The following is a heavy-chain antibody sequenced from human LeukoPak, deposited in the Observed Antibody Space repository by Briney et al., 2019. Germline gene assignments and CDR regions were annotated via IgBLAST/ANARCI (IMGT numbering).Heavy chain of an antibody. CDR3: ARDQYSYGTYNWFDP. J-gene: IGHJ5*02. Sequence: SETLSLTCTVSGASVSSSNYYRGWIRQPPGKGLEWIANIFHDGSTFYNSSLKSRVTISVDTSKNQFSLRLSSVTAADTAVYYCARDQYSYGTYNWFDPWGQGTLVTVSS. D-gene: IGHD5-18*01. CDR1: GASVSSSNYY. V-gene: IGHV4-39*02. CDR2: IFHDGST.